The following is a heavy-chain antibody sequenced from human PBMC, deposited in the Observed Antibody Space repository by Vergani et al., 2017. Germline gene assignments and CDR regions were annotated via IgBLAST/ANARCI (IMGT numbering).Heavy chain of an antibody. CDR3: ARQSVRGVIFDY. CDR2: ISTSGNT. Sequence: QVQLQESGPGLVKPSQTLSLTCTVSGGSISSGRYYWSWVRQPAEKGLEWLGRISTSGNTDYNPSLRSRITISVDTSKNQFSLKLSSVTAADTAVYYCARQSVRGVIFDYWGQGTLVTVSS. D-gene: IGHD3-10*01. CDR1: GGSISSGRYY. J-gene: IGHJ4*02. V-gene: IGHV4-61*02.